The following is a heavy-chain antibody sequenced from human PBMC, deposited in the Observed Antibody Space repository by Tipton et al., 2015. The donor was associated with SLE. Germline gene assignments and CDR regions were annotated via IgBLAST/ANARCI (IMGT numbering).Heavy chain of an antibody. D-gene: IGHD1-26*01. J-gene: IGHJ4*02. CDR1: GGSISSSSYY. CDR2: IYTSGST. CDR3: ARAPVVGATVDY. V-gene: IGHV4-61*05. Sequence: LRLSCTVSGGSISSSSYYWGWIRQPPGKGLEWIGYIYTSGSTNYNPSLKSRVTISVDTSKNQFSLKLSSVTAADTAVYYCARAPVVGATVDYWGQGTLVTVSS.